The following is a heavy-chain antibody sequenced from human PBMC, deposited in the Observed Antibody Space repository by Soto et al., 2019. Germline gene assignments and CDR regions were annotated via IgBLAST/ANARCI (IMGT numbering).Heavy chain of an antibody. V-gene: IGHV3-30*18. Sequence: GGFLRLSCAASGFTFISYGMHWVRQAPGKGLEWVAVISYDGSNKYYADSVKGRFTISRDNSKNTLYLQMNSLRAEDTAVYYCAKVTSIAVAGQQSEPNDYWGRGTLVTVSS. CDR2: ISYDGSNK. CDR3: AKVTSIAVAGQQSEPNDY. CDR1: GFTFISYG. J-gene: IGHJ4*02. D-gene: IGHD6-19*01.